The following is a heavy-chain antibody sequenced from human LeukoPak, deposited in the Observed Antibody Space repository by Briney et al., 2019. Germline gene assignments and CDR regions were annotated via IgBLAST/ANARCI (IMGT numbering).Heavy chain of an antibody. CDR1: GGSISSYY. CDR2: IYYNGIT. CDR3: ARSRRGYSYGTFDY. Sequence: SETLSLTCTVSGGSISSYYWSWIRQPPGKGLEWIGYIYYNGITNYNPSLKSRLIISLDTSKNQFSLKLNSVTAADTAVYYCARSRRGYSYGTFDYWGQGTLVTVSS. D-gene: IGHD5-18*01. V-gene: IGHV4-59*01. J-gene: IGHJ4*02.